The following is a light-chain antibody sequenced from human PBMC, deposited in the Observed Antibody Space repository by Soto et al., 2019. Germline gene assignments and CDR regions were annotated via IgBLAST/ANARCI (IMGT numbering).Light chain of an antibody. CDR2: DAS. V-gene: IGKV1-39*01. CDR3: QQSYMDPIT. CDR1: QSISTY. J-gene: IGKJ5*01. Sequence: DIQMTPSPSSLSASVVNRVTITCRASQSISTYLNWYQKKPGKAPNLLIYDASRLQSGVPSRFSGSGGGTDFTLSISSVQPEDFATYFCQQSYMDPITFGQGTRLEIK.